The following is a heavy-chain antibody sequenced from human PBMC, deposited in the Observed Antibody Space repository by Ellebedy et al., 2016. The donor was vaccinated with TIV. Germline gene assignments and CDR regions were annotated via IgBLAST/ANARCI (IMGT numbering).Heavy chain of an antibody. CDR3: ARDVGDQYYYDSSGYGY. V-gene: IGHV1-69*13. CDR2: IIPIFGTA. Sequence: SVKVSXXASGGTFSSYAISWVRQAPGQGLEWMGGIIPIFGTANYAQKFQGRVTITADESTSTAYMELSSLRSEDTAVYYCARDVGDQYYYDSSGYGYWGQGTLVTVSS. J-gene: IGHJ4*02. D-gene: IGHD3-22*01. CDR1: GGTFSSYA.